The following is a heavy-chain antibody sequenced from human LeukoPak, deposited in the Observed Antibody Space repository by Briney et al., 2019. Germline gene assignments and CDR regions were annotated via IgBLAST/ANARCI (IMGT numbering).Heavy chain of an antibody. J-gene: IGHJ6*02. Sequence: ASVKVSCKASGYTFTGYYMHWVRQAPGQGLEWMGWINPNSGGTNYAQKFQGRVTMTRDTSISTAYMELSRLRSDDTAVYYCVRVPLDDYYYGMDVWGQGTTVTVSS. CDR2: INPNSGGT. V-gene: IGHV1-2*02. CDR3: VRVPLDDYYYGMDV. CDR1: GYTFTGYY.